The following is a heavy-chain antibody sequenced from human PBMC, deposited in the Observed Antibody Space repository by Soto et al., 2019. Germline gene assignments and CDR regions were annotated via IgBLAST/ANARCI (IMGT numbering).Heavy chain of an antibody. D-gene: IGHD6-19*01. Sequence: QVQLQESGPGLVKPSETLSLTCTVSGGSISSYYWSWIRQPPGKGLEWIGYIYYSGSTKYNPSLKSRVTISVDTSKNLFSLKLSSVTAADTAVYYCARDKVNIGVDGIHYFYGMDVWGQGTTVTVSS. J-gene: IGHJ6*02. CDR2: IYYSGST. V-gene: IGHV4-59*01. CDR1: GGSISSYY. CDR3: ARDKVNIGVDGIHYFYGMDV.